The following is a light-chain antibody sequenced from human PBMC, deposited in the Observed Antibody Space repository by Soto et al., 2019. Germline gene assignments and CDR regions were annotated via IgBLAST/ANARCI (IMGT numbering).Light chain of an antibody. V-gene: IGLV2-14*01. Sequence: QSVLTQPASVSGSPGQSITISCTGTSSDIGSHNFVSWHQQHPGKAPKFIIYGVSNRPSGVSNRFSGSKSGNTASLTISGLQADDEADYSCSSYTSTYIWVFGGGPAVTLL. CDR2: GVS. CDR3: SSYTSTYIWV. J-gene: IGLJ3*02. CDR1: SSDIGSHNF.